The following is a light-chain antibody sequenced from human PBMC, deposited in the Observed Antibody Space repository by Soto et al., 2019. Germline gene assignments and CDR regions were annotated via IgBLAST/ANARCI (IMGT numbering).Light chain of an antibody. Sequence: EIVMTQSPATLSVSPGERATLSCRASQSVSSNLAWYQQKPGQAPRLLIYGASTRATGIPARFSGSGSGTEFTLTLSSPQSEDFAVYYCQQYNNWPPTFGGGTKVEIK. CDR3: QQYNNWPPT. V-gene: IGKV3-15*01. CDR1: QSVSSN. CDR2: GAS. J-gene: IGKJ4*01.